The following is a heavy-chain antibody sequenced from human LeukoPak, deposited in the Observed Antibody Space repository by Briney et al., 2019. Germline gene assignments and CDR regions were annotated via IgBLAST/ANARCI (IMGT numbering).Heavy chain of an antibody. CDR2: INPSGGST. J-gene: IGHJ6*02. CDR1: GYTFTIYY. CDR3: ARDLKGMDV. D-gene: IGHD3-9*01. V-gene: IGHV1-46*01. Sequence: GASVNVSFKASGYTFTIYYMHWVRQAPGQGLEWMGIINPSGGSTSYAQKFQGRVTMTRDTSTSTVYMELSSLRSEDTAAYYCARDLKGMDVWGQGTTVTVSS.